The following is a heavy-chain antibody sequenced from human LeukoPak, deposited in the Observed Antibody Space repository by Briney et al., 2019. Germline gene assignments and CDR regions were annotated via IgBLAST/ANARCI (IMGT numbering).Heavy chain of an antibody. Sequence: GSLRLSCAASGFTFSNYAMSWVRQPPGKGLEWIGEINHSGSTNYNPSLKSRVTISVDTSKNQFSLKLSSVTAADTAVYYCARSERLRLGGLSSSFDYWGQGTLVTVSS. CDR1: GFTFSNYA. CDR3: ARSERLRLGGLSSSFDY. CDR2: INHSGST. J-gene: IGHJ4*02. V-gene: IGHV4-34*01. D-gene: IGHD3-16*02.